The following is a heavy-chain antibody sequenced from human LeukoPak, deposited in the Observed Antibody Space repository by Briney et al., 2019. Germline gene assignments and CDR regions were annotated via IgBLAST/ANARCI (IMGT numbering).Heavy chain of an antibody. Sequence: SETLSLTCAVYGGSFSGYYWSWIRQPPKKGLEWIGEINHSGSTNYNPSLKSRVTISVDTSKNQFSLKVRSVTAADTAVYYCTRDRGLIDFWGQGTLVTVSS. D-gene: IGHD3-16*01. CDR3: TRDRGLIDF. CDR2: INHSGST. V-gene: IGHV4-34*01. J-gene: IGHJ4*02. CDR1: GGSFSGYY.